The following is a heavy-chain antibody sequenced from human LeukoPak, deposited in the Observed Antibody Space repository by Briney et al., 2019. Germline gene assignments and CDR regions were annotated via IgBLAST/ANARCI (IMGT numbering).Heavy chain of an antibody. Sequence: ASVKVPCKASGYTFTSYGISWVRQAPGQGLEWMGWISAYNGNTNYAQKLQGRVTMTTDTSTSTAYMELRSLRSDDTAVYYCARTPRSGTFYYFDYWGQGTLLADCS. J-gene: IGHJ4*02. CDR2: ISAYNGNT. CDR3: ARTPRSGTFYYFDY. V-gene: IGHV1-18*01. CDR1: GYTFTSYG.